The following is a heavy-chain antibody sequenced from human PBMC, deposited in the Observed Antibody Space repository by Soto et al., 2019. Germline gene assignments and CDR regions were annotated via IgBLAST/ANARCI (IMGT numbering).Heavy chain of an antibody. J-gene: IGHJ4*02. V-gene: IGHV4-39*01. D-gene: IGHD4-4*01. CDR2: VDSGGLT. CDR3: VILRGDDYNSYFCY. Sequence: QMQLQESGPGLVKPSETLSLSCSVSGASINNDAYYWVWIRQPPGQRPQWIANVDSGGLTFYKPSLTIRVTISARPSWDQFSLAVTSVTASDTAIYCFVILRGDDYNSYFCYWGPGTLVTGSS. CDR1: GASINNDAYY.